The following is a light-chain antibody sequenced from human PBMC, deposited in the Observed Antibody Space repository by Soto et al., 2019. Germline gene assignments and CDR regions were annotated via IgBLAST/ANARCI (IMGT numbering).Light chain of an antibody. CDR3: QQYSDYSPRT. V-gene: IGKV1-5*01. CDR2: DSS. J-gene: IGKJ1*01. CDR1: QGIGDT. Sequence: TQSPATLSVSPGEGVTLSCRASQGIGDTLAWYQHKPGKAPNLLISDSSDLQSGVPSRFSGSGSGTEFTLTISSLQPDDFATYYCQQYSDYSPRTFAQGTKVDIK.